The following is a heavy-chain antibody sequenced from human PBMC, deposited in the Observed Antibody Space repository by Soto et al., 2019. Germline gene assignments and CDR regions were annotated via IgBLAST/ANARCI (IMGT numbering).Heavy chain of an antibody. Sequence: QVQLVQSGAEVKKPGSSVKVSCKASGGTFSSYAISWVRQAPGQGLEWMGGIIPIFGTANYAQKFQGRVTITADESTSTAYMELSSLRSEDTAVYYCAREIYVDTAMVTHTYFDYWGQGTLVTVSS. J-gene: IGHJ4*02. CDR3: AREIYVDTAMVTHTYFDY. CDR2: IIPIFGTA. D-gene: IGHD5-18*01. V-gene: IGHV1-69*01. CDR1: GGTFSSYA.